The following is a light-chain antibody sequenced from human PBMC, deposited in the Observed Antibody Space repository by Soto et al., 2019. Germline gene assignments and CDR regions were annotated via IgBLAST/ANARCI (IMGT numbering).Light chain of an antibody. CDR3: QSYDSSLSVV. CDR1: SSNIGAGYD. V-gene: IGLV1-40*01. Sequence: QYVLTQPTSVSGAPGQRVTISCTGSSSNIGAGYDVHWYQQLPGTAPKLLIYGNSNRPSGVPDRFSGSKSGTSASLAITGLQAEDEADYYCQSYDSSLSVVFGGGTKLTVL. CDR2: GNS. J-gene: IGLJ2*01.